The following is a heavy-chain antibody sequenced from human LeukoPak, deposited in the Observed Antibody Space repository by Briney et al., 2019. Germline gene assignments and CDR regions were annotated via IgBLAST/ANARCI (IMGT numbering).Heavy chain of an antibody. CDR1: GGSISSGDYY. CDR3: ARGKGDYDYVWGSYRYDY. Sequence: SETLSLTCTVSGGSISSGDYYWSWIRQPPGMGLEYIGSIYYSGSTYYNPSLKSRVTISVDTSKNQFSLKLSSVTAADTAVYYCARGKGDYDYVWGSYRYDYWGQGTLVTVSS. D-gene: IGHD3-16*02. J-gene: IGHJ4*02. CDR2: IYYSGST. V-gene: IGHV4-30-4*08.